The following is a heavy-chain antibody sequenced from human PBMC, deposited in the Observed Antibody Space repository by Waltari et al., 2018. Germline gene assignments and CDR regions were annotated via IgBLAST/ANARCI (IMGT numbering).Heavy chain of an antibody. CDR1: GFNFSSHG. V-gene: IGHV3-30*18. J-gene: IGHJ4*02. D-gene: IGHD2-21*02. CDR2: ISYDGYNK. Sequence: QVQLVESGGGVVQPGKSLRLSCAASGFNFSSHGMHWVRQAPGKGLEWVAVISYDGYNKFYAEAVNGRFTISRDNSKNTLYLQMNSLTHEDTAVYYCAKDRGCGMDCYYFDYWGQGTLVAVSS. CDR3: AKDRGCGMDCYYFDY.